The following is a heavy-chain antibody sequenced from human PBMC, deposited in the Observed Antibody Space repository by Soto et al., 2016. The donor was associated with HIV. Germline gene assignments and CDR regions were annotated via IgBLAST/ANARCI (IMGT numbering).Heavy chain of an antibody. J-gene: IGHJ5*02. Sequence: EVQLVESGGGLVQPGGSLRLSCAASGFTFSSYSMNWVRQAPGKGLEWVSYISSSSSTIYYADSVKGRFTISRDNAKNSLYLQMNSLRAEDTAVYYCARDLCTGGVCYTRGWFDPWGQGTLVTVSS. CDR3: ARDLCTGGVCYTRGWFDP. V-gene: IGHV3-48*01. D-gene: IGHD2-8*02. CDR1: GFTFSSYS. CDR2: ISSSSSTI.